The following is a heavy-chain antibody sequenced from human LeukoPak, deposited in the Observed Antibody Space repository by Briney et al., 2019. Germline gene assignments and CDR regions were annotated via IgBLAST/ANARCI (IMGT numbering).Heavy chain of an antibody. Sequence: GGSLRLSCAASGFTFSSYAMHWVRQAPGKGLEYVSAISSNGGSTYYANSVKGRFTISRDNSKNTLYLQMGSLRAEDMAVYYRAAGRGTTAFDYWGQGTLVTVSS. CDR1: GFTFSSYA. CDR2: ISSNGGST. D-gene: IGHD1-1*01. V-gene: IGHV3-64*01. J-gene: IGHJ4*02. CDR3: AAGRGTTAFDY.